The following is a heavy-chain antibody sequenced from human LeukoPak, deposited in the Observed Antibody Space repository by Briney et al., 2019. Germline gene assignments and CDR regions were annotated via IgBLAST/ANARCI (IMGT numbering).Heavy chain of an antibody. D-gene: IGHD2-15*01. CDR1: GFTFSNAW. Sequence: PGGSLRLSCAASGFTFSNAWMSWVRQAPGKGLEWVGRIKSKTDGGTTDYAAPVKGRFTISRDDSKNTLYPQMNSLKTEDTAVYYCTTDRERYCSGGSCYVAEYFQHWGQGTLVTVSS. CDR3: TTDRERYCSGGSCYVAEYFQH. J-gene: IGHJ1*01. CDR2: IKSKTDGGTT. V-gene: IGHV3-15*01.